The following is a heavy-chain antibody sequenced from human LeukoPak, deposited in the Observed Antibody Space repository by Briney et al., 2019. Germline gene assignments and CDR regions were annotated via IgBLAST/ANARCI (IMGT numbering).Heavy chain of an antibody. J-gene: IGHJ6*04. D-gene: IGHD6-13*01. V-gene: IGHV1-69*01. CDR1: GGTFSSYA. Sequence: ASVKVSCKASGGTFSSYAISWVRQAPGQGLEWMGGIIPIFGTANYAQKFQGRVTITADESMSTAYMELSSLRSEDTAVYYCARPTDSSSKDYYGMDVWGKGTTVTVSS. CDR3: ARPTDSSSKDYYGMDV. CDR2: IIPIFGTA.